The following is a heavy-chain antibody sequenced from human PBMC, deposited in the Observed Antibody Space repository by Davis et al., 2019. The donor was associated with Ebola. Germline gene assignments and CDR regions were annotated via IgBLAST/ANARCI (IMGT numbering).Heavy chain of an antibody. CDR2: IYYYTSKWNY. J-gene: IGHJ4*02. CDR1: GDSVSGNNGA. V-gene: IGHV6-1*01. Sequence: HSQTLSLTCAISGDSVSGNNGAWNWIRQSPSRGLEWLGRIYYYTSKWNYDYAESVRSRINIRPDTSRNELALQLTSVTPEDTALYYCARGWLRSGLDSWGQGTLVTVPS. D-gene: IGHD2-15*01. CDR3: ARGWLRSGLDS.